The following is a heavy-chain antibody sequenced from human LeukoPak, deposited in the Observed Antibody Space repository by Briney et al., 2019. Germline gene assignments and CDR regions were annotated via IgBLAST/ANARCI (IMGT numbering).Heavy chain of an antibody. Sequence: GASVKVSCKASGYTFTSYGISWVRQAPGQGLEWMGWISAYNGNTNYAQKLQGRVTMTTDTSTSTAYMELRSLRSDDTAVYYCARDWGIFDFWSGKNWFDPWGQGTLATVSS. V-gene: IGHV1-18*01. J-gene: IGHJ5*02. CDR3: ARDWGIFDFWSGKNWFDP. D-gene: IGHD3-3*01. CDR2: ISAYNGNT. CDR1: GYTFTSYG.